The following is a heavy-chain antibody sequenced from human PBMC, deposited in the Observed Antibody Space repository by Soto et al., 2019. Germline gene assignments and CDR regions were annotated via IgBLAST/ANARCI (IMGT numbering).Heavy chain of an antibody. CDR1: GFSLSTSGMC. CDR2: IDWDDDK. V-gene: IGHV2-70*11. J-gene: IGHJ3*02. D-gene: IGHD1-7*01. CDR3: ARIPVNYVRDAFDI. Sequence: SDPTLVNPTQTLTLTCTFSGFSLSTSGMCVSWIRQPPGKALEWLARIDWDDDKYYSTSLKTRLTISKDTSKNQVVLTMTNMDPVDTATYYCARIPVNYVRDAFDIWGQGTMVTVSS.